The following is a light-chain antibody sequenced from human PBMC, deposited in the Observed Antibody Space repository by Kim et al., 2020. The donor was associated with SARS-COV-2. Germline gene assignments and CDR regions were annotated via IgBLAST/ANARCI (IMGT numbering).Light chain of an antibody. J-gene: IGKJ2*01. CDR2: GTS. V-gene: IGKV3-20*01. Sequence: EIVLTQSPGTLSLSPGERATLSCRASQSVASNHLAWYQQELGQAPRLLIYGTSSRATGIPDRISGSGSGTDFTLTISRLEPEDFAVYYCQQYGSSPYTFGQGTKLEI. CDR1: QSVASNH. CDR3: QQYGSSPYT.